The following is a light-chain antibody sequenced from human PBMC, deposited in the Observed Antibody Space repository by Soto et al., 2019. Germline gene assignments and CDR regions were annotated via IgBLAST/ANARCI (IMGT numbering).Light chain of an antibody. CDR3: QQYINSPWT. CDR1: QSVGSSY. CDR2: GAS. V-gene: IGKV3-20*01. J-gene: IGKJ1*01. Sequence: EVVLTQSPGTLSLSPGERATLSFGASQSVGSSYLAGYQQKPGQAPRLLIHGASTRATGIPDRFSGSGSGTEYTLTISRLEPEDFAVYYCQQYINSPWTFGQGTKVEI.